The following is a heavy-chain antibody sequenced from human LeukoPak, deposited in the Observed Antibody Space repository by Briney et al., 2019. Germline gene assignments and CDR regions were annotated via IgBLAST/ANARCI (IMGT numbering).Heavy chain of an antibody. CDR2: IYYSGST. V-gene: IGHV4-61*10. Sequence: PSETLSLTCTVSGGSISSGSYYWSWIRQPAGKGLEWIGYIYYSGSTNYNPSLKSRVTISVDTSKNQFSLRLSSVTAADTAVYYCARERYSSSWYFDYWGQGTLVTVSS. CDR3: ARERYSSSWYFDY. D-gene: IGHD6-13*01. J-gene: IGHJ4*02. CDR1: GGSISSGSYY.